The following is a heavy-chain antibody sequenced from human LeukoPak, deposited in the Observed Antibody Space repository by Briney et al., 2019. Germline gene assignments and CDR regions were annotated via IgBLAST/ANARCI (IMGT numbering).Heavy chain of an antibody. CDR3: ARINMAHYYFDY. Sequence: GGSRGSPGQVSELTLVNYWMTGFRKAQGKGRDGVANIKLDGSEKYYVDSVKGRFTISRDDAKNSLYLQMNSLRAGDTAVYFCARINMAHYYFDYWGQGTLVTVSS. J-gene: IGHJ4*02. CDR1: ELTLVNYW. V-gene: IGHV3-7*01. CDR2: IKLDGSEK. D-gene: IGHD5-24*01.